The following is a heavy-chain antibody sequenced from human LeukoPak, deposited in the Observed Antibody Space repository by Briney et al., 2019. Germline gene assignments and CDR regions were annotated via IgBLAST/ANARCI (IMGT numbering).Heavy chain of an antibody. J-gene: IGHJ3*02. Sequence: SETLSLTCTVSGGSISSYYWSWIRQPPGKGLEWIGYIYYSGSTNYNPSLKSRVTISVDASKNQFSLKLSSVTAADTAVYYCARHDSQNSAYDSYAFDIWGQGTMVTVSS. V-gene: IGHV4-59*08. CDR3: ARHDSQNSAYDSYAFDI. D-gene: IGHD5-12*01. CDR1: GGSISSYY. CDR2: IYYSGST.